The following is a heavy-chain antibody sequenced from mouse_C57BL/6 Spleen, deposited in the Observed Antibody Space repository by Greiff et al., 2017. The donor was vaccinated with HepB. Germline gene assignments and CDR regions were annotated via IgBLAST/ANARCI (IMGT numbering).Heavy chain of an antibody. V-gene: IGHV1-81*01. D-gene: IGHD2-2*01. CDR2: IYPRSGNT. CDR3: AREGALYYGYDGGAWFAY. J-gene: IGHJ3*01. CDR1: GYTFTSYG. Sequence: QVQLQQSGAELARPGASVKLSCKASGYTFTSYGISWVKQRTGQGLEWIGEIYPRSGNTYYNEKFKGKATLTADKSSSTAYMELRSLTSEDSAVYFCAREGALYYGYDGGAWFAYWGQGTLVTVSA.